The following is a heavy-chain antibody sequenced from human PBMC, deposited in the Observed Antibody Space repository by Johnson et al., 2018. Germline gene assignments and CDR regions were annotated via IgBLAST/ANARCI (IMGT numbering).Heavy chain of an antibody. CDR2: VSSDGNFH. D-gene: IGHD1-26*01. J-gene: IGHJ3*01. Sequence: QVQLVESGGGVVQPGRSLRLACAASGFTFSSYAMHWVRQAPGKGLECLAVVSSDGNFHYPADSVKGRFTTSRDNSENTLYLTMNSLGTEETAVFYCAGGEGGFDVRASGAFAVWGQGTMVTVSS. CDR1: GFTFSSYA. CDR3: AGGEGGFDVRASGAFAV. V-gene: IGHV3-30*14.